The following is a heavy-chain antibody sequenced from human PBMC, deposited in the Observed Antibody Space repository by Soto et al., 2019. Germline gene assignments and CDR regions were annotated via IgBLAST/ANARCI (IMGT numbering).Heavy chain of an antibody. V-gene: IGHV3-21*01. CDR2: ISSSSYI. D-gene: IGHD3-10*01. CDR1: GFTFSTYW. Sequence: GGSLRLSCAASGFTFSTYWMYWVRQAPGKGLEWVSSISSSSYIYYADSVKGRFTISRDNAKNSLYLQMNSLRAEDTAVYYCARDQDLWFGELRYYYYGMDVWGQGTTVTVSS. CDR3: ARDQDLWFGELRYYYYGMDV. J-gene: IGHJ6*02.